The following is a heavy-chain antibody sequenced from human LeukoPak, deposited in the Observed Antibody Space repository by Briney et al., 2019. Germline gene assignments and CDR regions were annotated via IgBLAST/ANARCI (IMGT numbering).Heavy chain of an antibody. J-gene: IGHJ4*02. V-gene: IGHV4-30-2*01. Sequence: PSETLSLTWAVSGGSISSGGYSWSWIRQPPGKGLEWIGYIYHSGSTYYNPSLKSRVTISVDRSKNQFSLKLSSVTAADTAVYYCARVDNVVVALDYWGQGTLVTVSS. CDR1: GGSISSGGYS. CDR2: IYHSGST. D-gene: IGHD2-15*01. CDR3: ARVDNVVVALDY.